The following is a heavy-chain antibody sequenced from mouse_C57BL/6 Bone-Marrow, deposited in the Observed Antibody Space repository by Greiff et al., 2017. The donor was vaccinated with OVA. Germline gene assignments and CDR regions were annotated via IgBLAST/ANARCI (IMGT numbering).Heavy chain of an antibody. D-gene: IGHD2-1*01. CDR1: GFTFSDYG. J-gene: IGHJ4*01. CDR2: ISNLAYSI. Sequence: EVKLVESGGGLVQPGGSLKLSCAASGFTFSDYGMAWVRQAPRKGPEWVAFISNLAYSIYYADTVTGRFTISRENAKNTLYLEMSSLRSEDTAMYYCARSPLYRYYAMDYWGQGTSVTVSS. CDR3: ARSPLYRYYAMDY. V-gene: IGHV5-15*01.